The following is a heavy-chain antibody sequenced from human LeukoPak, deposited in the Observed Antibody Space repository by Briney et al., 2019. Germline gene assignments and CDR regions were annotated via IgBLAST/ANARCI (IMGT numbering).Heavy chain of an antibody. D-gene: IGHD5-18*01. Sequence: SQTLSLTCTVSGGSVRRGNYYWTWIRQPAGSGLEWIGRIYTSGTTDYNPSLRTRVTISVDASRNQFSLNLSSVTAADTAVYYCARGEYAWIQGSYGLNVWGQGTTVTVSS. CDR3: ARGEYAWIQGSYGLNV. CDR2: IYTSGTT. J-gene: IGHJ6*02. V-gene: IGHV4-61*02. CDR1: GGSVRRGNYY.